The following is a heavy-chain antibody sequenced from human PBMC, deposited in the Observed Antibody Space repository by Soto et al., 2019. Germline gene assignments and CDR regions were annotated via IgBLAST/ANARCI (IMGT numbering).Heavy chain of an antibody. D-gene: IGHD2-2*01. CDR2: IIPILGIA. CDR1: GGTFSSYT. Sequence: GASVKVSCKASGGTFSSYTISWVRQAPGQGLEWMGRIIPILGIANYAQKFQGRVTITADKSTSTAYMELSSLRSEDTAVYYCARDLASLGYCSSTSCSGYWGQGTLVTVSS. CDR3: ARDLASLGYCSSTSCSGY. J-gene: IGHJ4*02. V-gene: IGHV1-69*04.